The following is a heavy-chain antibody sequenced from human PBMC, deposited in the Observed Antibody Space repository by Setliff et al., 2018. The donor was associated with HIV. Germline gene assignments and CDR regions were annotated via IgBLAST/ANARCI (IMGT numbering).Heavy chain of an antibody. V-gene: IGHV4-34*01. CDR2: IHHSGRT. D-gene: IGHD2-8*02. CDR1: GGTFSDYS. CDR3: ARGRCTGGTCSGRYSYLRIDV. Sequence: SETLSLTCAVYGGTFSDYSWTWIRRPPGKGLEWIGEIHHSGRTEYNPSLTSRISMSVDSSKNQFSLRMSSVAAADTAVYYCARGRCTGGTCSGRYSYLRIDVWGKGTTVTAP. J-gene: IGHJ6*03.